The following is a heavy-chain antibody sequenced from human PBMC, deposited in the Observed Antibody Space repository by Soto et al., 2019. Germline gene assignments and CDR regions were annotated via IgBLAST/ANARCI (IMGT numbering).Heavy chain of an antibody. CDR2: MSADGRKT. J-gene: IGHJ4*02. CDR3: AKDHPGSNSIDY. Sequence: GGSLRLSCAASGFTFSSYWMHWVRQAPGKGLVWVSRMSADGRKTHYADSVKGRFTISRDNARNTLHLQMNSLRVEDSAVYYCAKDHPGSNSIDYWGLGTQVTVSS. CDR1: GFTFSSYW. D-gene: IGHD4-4*01. V-gene: IGHV3-74*01.